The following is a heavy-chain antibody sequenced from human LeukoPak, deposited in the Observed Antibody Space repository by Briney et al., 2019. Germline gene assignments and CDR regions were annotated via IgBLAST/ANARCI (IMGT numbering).Heavy chain of an antibody. CDR1: GFTFSSYW. CDR2: INSDGSST. J-gene: IGHJ3*02. Sequence: VGSLRLSCAASGFTFSSYWMHWVRQAPGKGLVWVSRINSDGSSTSYADSVKGRFTISRENAKNTLYLQMNSLRAEDTAVYYCARHGGYCGGDCYDAFDIWGQGTMVTVSS. D-gene: IGHD2-21*02. V-gene: IGHV3-74*01. CDR3: ARHGGYCGGDCYDAFDI.